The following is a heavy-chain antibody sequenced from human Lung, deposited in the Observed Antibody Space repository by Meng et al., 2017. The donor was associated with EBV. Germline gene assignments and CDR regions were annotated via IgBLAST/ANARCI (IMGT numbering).Heavy chain of an antibody. D-gene: IGHD5-24*01. CDR2: IDPNTGNP. V-gene: IGHV7-4-1*02. Sequence: QWQLVNTGSELKQPGAPVKVSCRPSGYTFTSYAIKWVRQAPGQGPDWMGWIDPNTGNPTYDQGFTGRFVFSLDTSVSTAYLQINSLRADDTAVYYCARDSPLDGYSLLDYWGQGTLVTVSS. J-gene: IGHJ4*02. CDR1: GYTFTSYA. CDR3: ARDSPLDGYSLLDY.